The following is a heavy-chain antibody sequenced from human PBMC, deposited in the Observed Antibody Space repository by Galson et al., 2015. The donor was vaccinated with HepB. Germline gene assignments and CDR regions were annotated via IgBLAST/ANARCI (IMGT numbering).Heavy chain of an antibody. V-gene: IGHV1-69*01. J-gene: IGHJ6*02. CDR2: IIPIFGTA. D-gene: IGHD1-14*01. Sequence: QSGAEVKKPGESLRISCKASGGTFSSYAISWVRQAPGQGLEWMGGIIPIFGTANYAQKFQGRVTITADESTSTAYMELSSLRSEDTAVYYCARGTEPSYVALTFTYYYYGMDVWGQGTTVTVSS. CDR3: ARGTEPSYVALTFTYYYYGMDV. CDR1: GGTFSSYA.